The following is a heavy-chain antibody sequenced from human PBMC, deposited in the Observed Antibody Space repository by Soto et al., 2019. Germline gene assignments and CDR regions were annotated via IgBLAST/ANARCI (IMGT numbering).Heavy chain of an antibody. CDR3: ARGYSGGYYYAMDV. V-gene: IGHV1-69*01. J-gene: IGHJ6*02. Sequence: QVQLVQSGAEVKKPGSSVRVSCQASGGTFTTYAFNWVRQAPGQGLEWMGGIIPMYNKPNYAPNFLGRVTISADPSTSTAYMELTTRRSEDTAVYFCARGYSGGYYYAMDVRGQGTTVTVSS. D-gene: IGHD4-4*01. CDR1: GGTFTTYA. CDR2: IIPMYNKP.